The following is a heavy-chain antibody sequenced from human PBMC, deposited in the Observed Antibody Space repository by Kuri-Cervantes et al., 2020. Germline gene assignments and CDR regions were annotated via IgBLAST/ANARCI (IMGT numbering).Heavy chain of an antibody. V-gene: IGHV4-59*01. CDR2: IYYSGST. CDR1: GGSISSYY. Sequence: SETLSLTCTGSGGSISSYYWSWIRQPPGKGLEWIGYIYYSGSTNYNPSLKSRVTISVDTSKNQFSLKLSSVTAADTAVYYCASAGRDRDYYYGMDVWGQGTTVTVSS. CDR3: ASAGRDRDYYYGMDV. D-gene: IGHD3-10*01. J-gene: IGHJ6*02.